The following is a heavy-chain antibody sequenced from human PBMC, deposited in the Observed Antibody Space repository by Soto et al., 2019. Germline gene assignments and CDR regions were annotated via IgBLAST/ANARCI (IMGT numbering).Heavy chain of an antibody. CDR3: ARDKITGILDY. Sequence: QVQLVQSGAEEKKPGASVKVPCKASGYTFTSYDMNWVRQAPGQRLEWMGWINAGNGNTKYSQKFQGRVTITRDTSASTAYMELRSLRSEDTAVYCCARDKITGILDYWGQGTLVTVSS. CDR2: INAGNGNT. J-gene: IGHJ4*02. V-gene: IGHV1-3*05. D-gene: IGHD1-20*01. CDR1: GYTFTSYD.